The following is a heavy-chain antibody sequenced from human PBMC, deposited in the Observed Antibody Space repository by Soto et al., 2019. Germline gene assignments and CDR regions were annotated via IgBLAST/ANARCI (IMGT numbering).Heavy chain of an antibody. J-gene: IGHJ4*02. D-gene: IGHD3-16*02. CDR2: VWYDGSDE. CDR3: ARENRRAVIPTSLDD. V-gene: IGHV3-33*01. Sequence: QVQLEESGGGVVQPGRSLRLSCAASGFTFSSYGMHWVRQAPGKGLEWVAVVWYDGSDEYYADSVKGRFTISRDNSKNTVYLQMNSLRAEDTAVYYCARENRRAVIPTSLDDWGQGTLVTVSS. CDR1: GFTFSSYG.